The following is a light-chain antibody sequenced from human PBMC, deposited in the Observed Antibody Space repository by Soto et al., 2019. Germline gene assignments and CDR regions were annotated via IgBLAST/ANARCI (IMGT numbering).Light chain of an antibody. CDR3: SSYAGSNSFAV. V-gene: IGLV2-8*01. CDR1: SSDVGGYNF. Sequence: QSVLAPPPSASGSPGQSVAISCTGTSSDVGGYNFVSWYQQHPDKAPRLLIYEVSKRPSGVPDRFSGSKSGNTASLTVSGLQAEDEADYYCSSYAGSNSFAVFGGGTKVTVL. J-gene: IGLJ2*01. CDR2: EVS.